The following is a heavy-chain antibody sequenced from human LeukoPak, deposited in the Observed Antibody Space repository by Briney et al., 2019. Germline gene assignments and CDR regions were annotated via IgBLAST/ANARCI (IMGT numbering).Heavy chain of an antibody. D-gene: IGHD6-6*01. V-gene: IGHV4-4*07. CDR2: IYSSGST. J-gene: IGHJ4*02. CDR3: TVQLSQ. CDR1: GGSINNYY. Sequence: SETLSLTCNVSGGSINNYYWSWIRRPAGKGLEYIGRIYSSGSTNYNPSLKSRVTMSVDTSKNQFSLKLSSVTAADTAVYYCTVQLSQWGQGTLVTVSS.